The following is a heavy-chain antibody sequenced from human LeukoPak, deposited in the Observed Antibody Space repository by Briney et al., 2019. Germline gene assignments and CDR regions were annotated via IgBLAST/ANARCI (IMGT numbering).Heavy chain of an antibody. Sequence: GASVKVSCKASGGTFSSYAISWVRQAPGQGLEWMGWINPNSGGTNYAQKFQGRVTMTRDTSISTAYMELSRLRSDDTAVYYCARNYFSSSSWYIDYWGQGTLVTVSS. CDR3: ARNYFSSSSWYIDY. J-gene: IGHJ4*02. D-gene: IGHD6-13*01. CDR2: INPNSGGT. V-gene: IGHV1-2*02. CDR1: GGTFSSYA.